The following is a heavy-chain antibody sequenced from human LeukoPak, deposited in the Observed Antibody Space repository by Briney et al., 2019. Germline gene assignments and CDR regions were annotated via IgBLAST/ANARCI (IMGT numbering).Heavy chain of an antibody. V-gene: IGHV1-24*01. CDR2: FDPEDGET. J-gene: IGHJ4*02. CDR1: GYTLTELS. CDR3: ANHGYYDFWSGYYSSMTCCFDY. D-gene: IGHD3-3*01. Sequence: ASVKVSCKVSGYTLTELSMHWVRQAPGKGLEWMGGFDPEDGETIYAQKFQGRVTMTEDTSTDTAYMELSSLRAEDTAVYYCANHGYYDFWSGYYSSMTCCFDYWGQGTLVTVSS.